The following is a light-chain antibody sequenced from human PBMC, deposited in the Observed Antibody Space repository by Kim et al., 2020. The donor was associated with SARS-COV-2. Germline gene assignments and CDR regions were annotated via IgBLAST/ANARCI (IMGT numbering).Light chain of an antibody. J-gene: IGLJ1*01. V-gene: IGLV1-44*01. Sequence: QSVLTQPPSASGTPGQRVTISCSESSSNIGINVVNWYQQLPGTAPKLLIYDSNQRPSGVPDRFSGSKSGTSASLAISGLQSEDEADYFCATWDDSLTGFVLGTGTKVTVL. CDR2: DSN. CDR3: ATWDDSLTGFV. CDR1: SSNIGINV.